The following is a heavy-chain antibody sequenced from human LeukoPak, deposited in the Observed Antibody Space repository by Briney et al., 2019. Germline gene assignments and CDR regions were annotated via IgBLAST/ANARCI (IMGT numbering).Heavy chain of an antibody. V-gene: IGHV4-59*08. D-gene: IGHD3-22*01. Sequence: SETLSLTCTVSGGSISGYHWSWFRQPPGKGLEWIGDIDYTWNTNYSPSLKSRVTMSLDMSKNQFSLEMNSVTAADTAMFYCARLDRPGGRTGDVFDIWGQGTMVTVSS. CDR2: IDYTWNT. CDR1: GGSISGYH. J-gene: IGHJ3*02. CDR3: ARLDRPGGRTGDVFDI.